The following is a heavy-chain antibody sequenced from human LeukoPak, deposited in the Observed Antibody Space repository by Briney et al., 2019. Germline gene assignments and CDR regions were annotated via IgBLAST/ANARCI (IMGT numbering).Heavy chain of an antibody. V-gene: IGHV3-7*01. D-gene: IGHD1-1*01. CDR2: MDQDGSEE. CDR3: ARESTEERPGC. CDR1: GFTLSDYW. J-gene: IGHJ4*02. Sequence: GGSLRLSCAASGFTLSDYWMSWVRQAPGKGLEWVANMDQDGSEENYVDSVKGRFTISRDDAKNSLYLQMSSLRAEDTAVYYCARESTEERPGCWGQGTLITVSS.